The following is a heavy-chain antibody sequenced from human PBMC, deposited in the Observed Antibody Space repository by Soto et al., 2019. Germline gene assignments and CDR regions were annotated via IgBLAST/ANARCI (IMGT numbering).Heavy chain of an antibody. V-gene: IGHV1-18*01. CDR3: ARGVGNVRITIFGVVTLFDY. CDR1: CYTISIYG. J-gene: IGHJ4*02. D-gene: IGHD3-3*01. CDR2: ISAYNGNT. Sequence: ASVKVSCKASCYTISIYGIMWVRQAPGQGLEWMGWISAYNGNTNYAQKLQGRVTMTTDTSTSTAYMELRSLRSDDTAVYYCARGVGNVRITIFGVVTLFDYWGQGTLVTVSS.